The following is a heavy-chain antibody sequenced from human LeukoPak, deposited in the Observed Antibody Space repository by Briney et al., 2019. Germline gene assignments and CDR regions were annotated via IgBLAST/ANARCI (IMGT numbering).Heavy chain of an antibody. J-gene: IGHJ4*02. CDR2: ISAYNGNT. Sequence: GASVKVSCKASGYTFTSYGISWVRQAPGQGLEWMGWISAYNGNTNYTQKLQVRVTMTTDTSTSTAYMELRSLRSDDTAVYYCARDGLAARSSYYFDYWGQGTLVTVSS. V-gene: IGHV1-18*01. CDR3: ARDGLAARSSYYFDY. CDR1: GYTFTSYG. D-gene: IGHD6-6*01.